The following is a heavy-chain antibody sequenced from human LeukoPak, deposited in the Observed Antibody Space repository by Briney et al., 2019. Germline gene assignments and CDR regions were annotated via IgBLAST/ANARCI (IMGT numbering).Heavy chain of an antibody. CDR3: VRDLGGRSGH. D-gene: IGHD1-26*01. J-gene: IGHJ4*02. CDR2: ISYDGSNK. V-gene: IGHV3-30-3*01. Sequence: GGSLRLSCAASGFTFSSYAMHWVRQAPGKGLEWVAVISYDGSNKYYADSVKGRFTISRDNAKNTLYLQMNSLRAEDTAVYYCVRDLGGRSGHWGQGTLVTVSS. CDR1: GFTFSSYA.